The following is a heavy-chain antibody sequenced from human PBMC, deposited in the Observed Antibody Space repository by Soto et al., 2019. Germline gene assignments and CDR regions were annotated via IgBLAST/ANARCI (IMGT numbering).Heavy chain of an antibody. CDR1: GYTFTSYG. CDR3: ARVSPLTYYYYYGMDV. D-gene: IGHD3-16*01. Sequence: ASVKVSCKASGYTFTSYGINWVRQATGQGLEWMGWMNPNSGNTGYAQKFQGRVTMTRNTSISTAYMELSSLRSEDTAVYYCARVSPLTYYYYYGMDVWGQGTTVTVSS. CDR2: MNPNSGNT. V-gene: IGHV1-8*01. J-gene: IGHJ6*02.